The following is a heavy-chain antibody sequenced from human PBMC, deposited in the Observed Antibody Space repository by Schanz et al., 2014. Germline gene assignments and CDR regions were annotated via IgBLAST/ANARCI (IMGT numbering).Heavy chain of an antibody. V-gene: IGHV3-21*01. D-gene: IGHD2-15*01. CDR1: GFTFSSYS. J-gene: IGHJ4*02. Sequence: VQLLASGGGLVQPGGSLRLSCAASGFTFSSYSMNWVRQAPGKGLEWVSSISSSSSYIYYADSVKGRFTISRDNAKNSLYLQMNSLRAEDTAVYYCARDRGYCSGGSCLTFDYWGQGTLVTVSS. CDR2: ISSSSSYI. CDR3: ARDRGYCSGGSCLTFDY.